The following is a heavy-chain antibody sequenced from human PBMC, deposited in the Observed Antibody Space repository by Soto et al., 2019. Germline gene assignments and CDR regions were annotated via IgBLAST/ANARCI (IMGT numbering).Heavy chain of an antibody. D-gene: IGHD1-26*01. J-gene: IGHJ6*02. Sequence: GRSLRLSCTASGFTFGDYAMSWVRQAPWKGLEWVRFIRSKAYGGTTEYAASVKGRFTISRDDSKSIAYLQMTSLKTEDTDVYYCTRAGYSGCSDYYYYGMDVWGQGTTVTVSS. CDR1: GFTFGDYA. CDR2: IRSKAYGGTT. V-gene: IGHV3-49*04. CDR3: TRAGYSGCSDYYYYGMDV.